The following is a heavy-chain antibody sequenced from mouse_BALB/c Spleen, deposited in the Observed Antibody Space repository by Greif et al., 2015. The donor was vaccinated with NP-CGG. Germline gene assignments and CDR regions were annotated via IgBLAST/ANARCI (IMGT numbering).Heavy chain of an antibody. D-gene: IGHD4-1*01. CDR2: INPSTGYT. CDR1: GYTFTSYW. Sequence: QVQLQQPGAELAKPGASVKMSCKASGYTFTSYWMHWVKQRPGQGLEWIGYINPSTGYTEHNQKFKDKATLTADKSSSTAYMQLSSLTSEDSAVYYCARRELTGTGWFAYWGQGTLVTVSA. J-gene: IGHJ3*01. V-gene: IGHV1-7*01. CDR3: ARRELTGTGWFAY.